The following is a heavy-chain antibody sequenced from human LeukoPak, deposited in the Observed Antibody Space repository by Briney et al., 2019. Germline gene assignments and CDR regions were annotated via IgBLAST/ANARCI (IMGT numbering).Heavy chain of an antibody. CDR3: ARGGISGWYNFDY. D-gene: IGHD6-19*01. J-gene: IGHJ4*02. CDR2: IYYNGT. Sequence: SETLSLTCTVSGGSINSYYWSWIRQPPGKGLEWIGFIYYNGTNYNPSLKSRVTISVDTSKNQFSLKLSSVTAADTAVYYCARGGISGWYNFDYWGQGTLVTVSS. V-gene: IGHV4-59*08. CDR1: GGSINSYY.